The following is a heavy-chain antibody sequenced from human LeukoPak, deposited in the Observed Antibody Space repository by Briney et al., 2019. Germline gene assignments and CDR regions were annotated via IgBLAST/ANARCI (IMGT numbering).Heavy chain of an antibody. CDR1: GGSISSGSYY. CDR2: IYTSGST. Sequence: PSETLSLTCTVSGGSISSGSYYWSWIRQPAGKGLEWIGRIYTSGSTNYNPSLKSRVTISVDTSKNQFSLKLSSVTAADTAVYYCARQPVYYYYGMDVWGQGTTATVSS. J-gene: IGHJ6*02. CDR3: ARQPVYYYYGMDV. V-gene: IGHV4-61*02. D-gene: IGHD1-14*01.